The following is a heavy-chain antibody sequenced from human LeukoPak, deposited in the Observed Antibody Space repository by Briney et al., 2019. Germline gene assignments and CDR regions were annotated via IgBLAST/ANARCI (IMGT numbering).Heavy chain of an antibody. J-gene: IGHJ6*03. CDR3: ARDLITIFGVVISHYYMVV. CDR1: GYTFTSYG. D-gene: IGHD3-3*01. V-gene: IGHV1-18*01. Sequence: VASVKVSCKASGYTFTSYGISWVRQAPGQGLEWMGWISAYNGNTNYAQKLQGRVTMTTDTSTSTAYMELRSLRSDDTAVYYCARDLITIFGVVISHYYMVVWGKGTTVTVSS. CDR2: ISAYNGNT.